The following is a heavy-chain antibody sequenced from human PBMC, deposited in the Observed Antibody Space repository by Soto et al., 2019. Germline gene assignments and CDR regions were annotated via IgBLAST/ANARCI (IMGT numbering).Heavy chain of an antibody. V-gene: IGHV3-48*03. Sequence: DVQLVESGGGLVKPGGSLRLSCAASGFTFSSYEMDWVRQAPGKGPEWVAYINSGGSRIYYADSVKGRFTISRDDAKNSLYLQMNSLRAEDTAVYYCVKEKSVMYSGYDAFDIWGQGTMVTVS. CDR2: INSGGSRI. CDR1: GFTFSSYE. CDR3: VKEKSVMYSGYDAFDI. D-gene: IGHD5-12*01. J-gene: IGHJ3*02.